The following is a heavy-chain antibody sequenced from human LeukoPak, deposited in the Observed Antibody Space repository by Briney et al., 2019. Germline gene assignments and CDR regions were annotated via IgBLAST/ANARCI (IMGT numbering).Heavy chain of an antibody. CDR3: TRLSRYCSSSSCRTSQYYFDY. V-gene: IGHV4-59*11. J-gene: IGHJ4*02. Sequence: SETLSLTCSVSGGSISDHHWSWIRQSPGKGLEWIGYICYTGSTNYNPSLKSRVSMSVARNQFSLNLRSVTAADSAVYYCTRLSRYCSSSSCRTSQYYFDYWGQGAPVTVSS. CDR1: GGSISDHH. D-gene: IGHD2-2*01. CDR2: ICYTGST.